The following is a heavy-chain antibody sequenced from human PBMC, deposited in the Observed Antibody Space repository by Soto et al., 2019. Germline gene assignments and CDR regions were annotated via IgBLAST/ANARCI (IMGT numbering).Heavy chain of an antibody. J-gene: IGHJ4*02. D-gene: IGHD1-26*01. CDR2: IAWDGSYK. CDR3: ARDSSYGYFDY. V-gene: IGHV3-30*03. CDR1: GFSFSSYA. Sequence: LILAGRASGFSFSSYAMKWVRQAQGKGLEWVAVIAWDGSYKYYANSVKGRFRISRDDTKKTLYRQMDSLSPDDTSVYYCARDSSYGYFDYWGQGTLVTVYS.